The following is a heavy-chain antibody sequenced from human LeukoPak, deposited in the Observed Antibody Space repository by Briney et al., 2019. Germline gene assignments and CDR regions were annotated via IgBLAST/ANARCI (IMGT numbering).Heavy chain of an antibody. Sequence: GASVKVSCKASGGTFSSYAISWVRQAPGQGLEWMGRIIPIFGTANYAQKFQGRATITTDESTSTAYMELSSLRSEDTAVYYCAASGYSTPPLDYWGQGTLVTVSS. CDR1: GGTFSSYA. J-gene: IGHJ4*02. CDR3: AASGYSTPPLDY. D-gene: IGHD3-22*01. V-gene: IGHV1-69*05. CDR2: IIPIFGTA.